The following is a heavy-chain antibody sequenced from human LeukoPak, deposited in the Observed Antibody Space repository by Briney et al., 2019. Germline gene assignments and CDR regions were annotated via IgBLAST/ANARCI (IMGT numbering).Heavy chain of an antibody. D-gene: IGHD4-23*01. J-gene: IGHJ4*02. CDR3: AKDPKYGGNPRYYFDY. CDR1: GFTFSSYS. Sequence: GGSLRLSCAASGFTFSSYSIHWVRQAPGKGLEWVAVISYDGSNKYYADSVKGRFTISRDKSKNTLYLQMNSLRAEDTAVYYCAKDPKYGGNPRYYFDYWGQGTLVTVSS. V-gene: IGHV3-30*18. CDR2: ISYDGSNK.